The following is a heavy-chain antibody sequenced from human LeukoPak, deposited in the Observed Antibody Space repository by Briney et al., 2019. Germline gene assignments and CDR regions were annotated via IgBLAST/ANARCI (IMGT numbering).Heavy chain of an antibody. V-gene: IGHV1-69*05. J-gene: IGHJ6*03. CDR3: ARGGVVPAATHYYYYMDV. Sequence: SVKVSCKASGGTFSSYAISWVRQAPGQGLEWMGGIIPIFGTANYAQKFQGRVTITTDESTSTAYMELSSLRSEDTAVYYCARGGVVPAATHYYYYMDVWGKGTTVTVSS. D-gene: IGHD2-2*01. CDR2: IIPIFGTA. CDR1: GGTFSSYA.